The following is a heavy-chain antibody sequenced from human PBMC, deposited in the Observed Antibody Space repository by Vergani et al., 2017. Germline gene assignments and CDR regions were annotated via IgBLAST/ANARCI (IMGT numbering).Heavy chain of an antibody. Sequence: VQLVESGGGLVKPGGSLRLSCAASGFTFSSYSMNWVRQAPGKGLEWVSAISGSGGSTYYADSVKGRFTISRDNSKNTLYLQMNSLRAEDTAVYYCAKKIDIVLMVYEYYFDYWGQGTLVTVSS. J-gene: IGHJ4*02. CDR3: AKKIDIVLMVYEYYFDY. CDR2: ISGSGGST. V-gene: IGHV3-23*04. D-gene: IGHD2-8*01. CDR1: GFTFSSYS.